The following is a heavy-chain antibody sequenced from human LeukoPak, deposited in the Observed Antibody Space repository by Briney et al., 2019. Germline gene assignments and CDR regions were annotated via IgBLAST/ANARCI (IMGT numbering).Heavy chain of an antibody. D-gene: IGHD1-26*01. J-gene: IGHJ3*02. Sequence: TGGSLRLSCAASGFTFTTYWMSWVRQLPGKGLEWVANINQDGTEKYYVDSVKGRFTISRDNSKNTLYLQMNSLRAEDTAVYYCAKDRMGAFDIWGQGTMVTVSS. CDR3: AKDRMGAFDI. CDR1: GFTFTTYW. CDR2: INQDGTEK. V-gene: IGHV3-7*01.